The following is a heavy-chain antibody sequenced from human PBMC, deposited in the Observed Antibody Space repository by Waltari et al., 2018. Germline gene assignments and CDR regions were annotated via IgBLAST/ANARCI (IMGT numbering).Heavy chain of an antibody. J-gene: IGHJ4*02. CDR1: GYSLSSGYY. CDR2: IYHSGSN. CDR3: ARARDGYFDY. Sequence: QVQLQESGPGLVKPSETLSLTCAVSGYSLSSGYYWGWIRQPPGKGLEWIGSIYHSGSNYYNPYLKSLVTISVDTSKNQFSLKLSSVTAADTAVYYCARARDGYFDYWGQGTLVTVSS. D-gene: IGHD2-8*01. V-gene: IGHV4-38-2*01.